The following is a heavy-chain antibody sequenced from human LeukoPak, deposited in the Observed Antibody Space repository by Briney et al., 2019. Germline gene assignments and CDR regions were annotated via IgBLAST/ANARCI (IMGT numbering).Heavy chain of an antibody. CDR2: IKQDGSDK. CDR3: ARVEDGYSGYDYVPWGIDY. J-gene: IGHJ4*02. V-gene: IGHV3-7*01. D-gene: IGHD5-12*01. CDR1: GFTFSSYW. Sequence: GGSLRLSCAASGFTFSSYWMSWVRQAPGKGLEWVANIKQDGSDKYYVDSVKGRFTISRDNAKKSLYLQMNSLRAEDTAVYYCARVEDGYSGYDYVPWGIDYWGQGTLVTVSS.